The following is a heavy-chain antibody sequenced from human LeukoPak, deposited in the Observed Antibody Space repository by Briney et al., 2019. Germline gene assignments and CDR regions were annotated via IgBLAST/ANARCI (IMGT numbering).Heavy chain of an antibody. D-gene: IGHD5-12*01. CDR2: IIPIFGTA. CDR1: GGTFSSYA. Sequence: SVKVSCKASGGTFSSYAISWVRQAPGQGLEWMGGIIPIFGTANYAQKFQGRVTITADKSTSTAYMELSGLRSEDTAVYYCAGLHSGYDRRDYWGQGTLVTVSS. V-gene: IGHV1-69*06. CDR3: AGLHSGYDRRDY. J-gene: IGHJ4*02.